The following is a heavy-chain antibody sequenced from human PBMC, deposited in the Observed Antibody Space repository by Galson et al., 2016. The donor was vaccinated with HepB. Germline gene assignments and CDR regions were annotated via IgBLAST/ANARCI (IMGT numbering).Heavy chain of an antibody. CDR2: ISAYNGNT. V-gene: IGHV1-18*01. Sequence: SVKVSCKASGYTFISYGITWVRQAPGQGLESMGWISAYNGNTNYAQKLQGRVTLTTDTSTSTAYMELRSLRSDDTAVYYCARGPPDFDILTGYYHYYYGMDVGGQGTTVTVSS. CDR3: ARGPPDFDILTGYYHYYYGMDV. D-gene: IGHD3-9*01. J-gene: IGHJ6*02. CDR1: GYTFISYG.